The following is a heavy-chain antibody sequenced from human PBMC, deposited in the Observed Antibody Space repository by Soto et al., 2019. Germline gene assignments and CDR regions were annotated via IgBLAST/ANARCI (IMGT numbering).Heavy chain of an antibody. CDR1: GYTFTSYD. Sequence: ASVKVSCKASGYTFTSYDINWVRQATGQGLEWMGWMNPNSGNTGYAQKFQGRVTMTRNTSISTAYMGLSSLRSEDTAVYYCARAPYYYGSGSSASYYYYYGMDVWGQGTTVTVSS. J-gene: IGHJ6*02. CDR3: ARAPYYYGSGSSASYYYYYGMDV. V-gene: IGHV1-8*01. D-gene: IGHD3-10*01. CDR2: MNPNSGNT.